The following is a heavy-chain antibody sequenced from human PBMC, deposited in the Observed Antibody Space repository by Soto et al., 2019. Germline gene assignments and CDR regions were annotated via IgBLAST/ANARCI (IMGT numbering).Heavy chain of an antibody. Sequence: SETLSLTCTVSGVSISSYYWSWIRQPPGKGLEWIEYIHYSGRTNSNPSLKSRVTMSVDTSKNQFSLKLSSVTAADTAVYYCARVYDSRGYYHYFDSWGQGTLVTVSS. CDR3: ARVYDSRGYYHYFDS. V-gene: IGHV4-59*01. D-gene: IGHD3-22*01. J-gene: IGHJ4*02. CDR2: IHYSGRT. CDR1: GVSISSYY.